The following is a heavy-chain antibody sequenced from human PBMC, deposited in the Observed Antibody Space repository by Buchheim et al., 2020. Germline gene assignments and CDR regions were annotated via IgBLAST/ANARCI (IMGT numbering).Heavy chain of an antibody. V-gene: IGHV3-23*01. D-gene: IGHD5-12*01. CDR2: ISGSGGGT. CDR1: GFTFSSYG. CDR3: ANYILATIRTAFDI. Sequence: EVQLLESGGGLVQPGGSLRLSCAASGFTFSSYGMSWVHQAPGKGLEWVSGISGSGGGTYYADSVKGRFTISRDNSRNTPYLQMNSLRAEDTAVYYCANYILATIRTAFDIWGQGT. J-gene: IGHJ3*02.